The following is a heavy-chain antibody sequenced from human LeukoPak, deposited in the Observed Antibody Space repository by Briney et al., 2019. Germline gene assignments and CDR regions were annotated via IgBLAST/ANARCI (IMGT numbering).Heavy chain of an antibody. CDR1: GFTFSSYW. CDR2: INSDGSST. V-gene: IGHV3-74*01. CDR3: THRGVVVTAIGGWFDP. Sequence: PGGSLRLSCAASGFTFSSYWMHWVHQAPGKGLVWVSRINSDGSSTSYADSVKGRFTISRDNAKNTLYLQMNSLRAEDTAVYYCTHRGVVVTAIGGWFDPWGQGTLVTVSS. D-gene: IGHD2-21*02. J-gene: IGHJ5*02.